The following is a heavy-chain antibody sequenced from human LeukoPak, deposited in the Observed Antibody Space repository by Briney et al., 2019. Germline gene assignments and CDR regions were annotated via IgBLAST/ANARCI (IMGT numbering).Heavy chain of an antibody. J-gene: IGHJ4*02. CDR3: AKPLIGLKNIDNGALRE. Sequence: GGSLRLSCAASGFTFDDYAMHWVRQAPGKGLGWVSGISWNSGSIGYADSVKGRFTISRDNAKNSLYLQMNSLRAEDTALYYCAKPLIGLKNIDNGALREWGQGTLVTVSS. CDR1: GFTFDDYA. D-gene: IGHD3-16*02. CDR2: ISWNSGSI. V-gene: IGHV3-9*01.